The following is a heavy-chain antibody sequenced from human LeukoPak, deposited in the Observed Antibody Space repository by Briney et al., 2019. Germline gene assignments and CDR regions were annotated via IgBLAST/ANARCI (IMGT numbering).Heavy chain of an antibody. CDR1: GGTFTGYG. D-gene: IGHD2-15*01. CDR3: ARTHGGFPGFFDY. Sequence: SVKVSCKASGGTFTGYGFTWVRQAPGQGLEWMGGIIPIVGITKSAQKFQGRVTITSDESTSTAYLELSSLRSEDTAVYYCARTHGGFPGFFDYWGQGTLVTVSS. J-gene: IGHJ4*02. CDR2: IIPIVGIT. V-gene: IGHV1-69*10.